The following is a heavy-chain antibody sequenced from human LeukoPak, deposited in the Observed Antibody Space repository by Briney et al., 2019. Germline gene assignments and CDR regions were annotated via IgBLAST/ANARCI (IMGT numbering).Heavy chain of an antibody. J-gene: IGHJ4*02. CDR3: ARDYCSGGSCYWGWLHQNLDKYYFDY. CDR2: ISAYNGNT. Sequence: GTSVKLSCNASGYTFTSYGFSWVRQAPGQGLERMGWISAYNGNTNYSQKLQGRVTMTTDTYTSTTNMELRSLRSDDTAVYYCARDYCSGGSCYWGWLHQNLDKYYFDYWGQGTLVTVSS. V-gene: IGHV1-18*01. D-gene: IGHD2-15*01. CDR1: GYTFTSYG.